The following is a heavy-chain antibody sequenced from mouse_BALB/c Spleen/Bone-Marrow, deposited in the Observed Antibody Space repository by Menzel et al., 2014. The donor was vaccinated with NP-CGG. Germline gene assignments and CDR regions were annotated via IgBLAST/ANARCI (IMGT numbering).Heavy chain of an antibody. CDR3: AYYRYDEGGFAF. Sequence: EVNVVESGAELVKPGASVKLSCTASGFNIKDTYMHWVKQRPEQGLERIVGIDPANGNTKYDPKFQGKATITADTSSNTAYLQLSSLTSEDTAVYYCAYYRYDEGGFAFWGQGTLVTVSA. D-gene: IGHD2-14*01. CDR1: GFNIKDTY. CDR2: IDPANGNT. V-gene: IGHV14-3*02. J-gene: IGHJ3*01.